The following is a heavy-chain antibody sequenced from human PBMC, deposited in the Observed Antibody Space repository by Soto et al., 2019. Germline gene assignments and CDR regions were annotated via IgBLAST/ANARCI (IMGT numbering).Heavy chain of an antibody. CDR1: GFTFSSYA. V-gene: IGHV3-30-3*01. Sequence: QVQLVESGGGVVQPGRSLRLSCAASGFTFSSYAMHWVRQAPGKGLEWVAVISYDGSNKYYADSVKGRFTISRDNSKNTLYLQMNSLRAEDTAVYYCARHGAVGYCRVDYYYYGMDVWGQGTTVTVSS. J-gene: IGHJ6*02. CDR2: ISYDGSNK. D-gene: IGHD6-19*01. CDR3: ARHGAVGYCRVDYYYYGMDV.